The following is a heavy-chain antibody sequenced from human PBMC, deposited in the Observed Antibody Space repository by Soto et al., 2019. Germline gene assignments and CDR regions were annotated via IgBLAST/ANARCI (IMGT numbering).Heavy chain of an antibody. Sequence: NPSETLSLTCTVSGGSISSGDYYWSWIRQPPGKGLEWIGYTYQSGSAYYNPSLKSRVTISVDRSKNQFSLNLTSVTAADTAVYYCARDYYGMDVWGQGTTVTVSS. J-gene: IGHJ6*02. CDR2: TYQSGSA. CDR1: GGSISSGDYY. V-gene: IGHV4-30-4*01. CDR3: ARDYYGMDV.